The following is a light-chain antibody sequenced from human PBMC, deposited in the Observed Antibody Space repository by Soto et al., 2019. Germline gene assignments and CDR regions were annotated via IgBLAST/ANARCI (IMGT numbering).Light chain of an antibody. CDR3: QQYNKWPRT. J-gene: IGKJ1*01. V-gene: IGKV3D-15*01. CDR1: QSVSSS. CDR2: VAS. Sequence: EIVMTQSPATLSVSPGERATLSCRASQSVSSSLAWYQQKPGQAPRLLIYVASHRATGIPTRFSGSGSGTEFTLTISSLQSEDFAVYYCQQYNKWPRTFGQGTKVDIK.